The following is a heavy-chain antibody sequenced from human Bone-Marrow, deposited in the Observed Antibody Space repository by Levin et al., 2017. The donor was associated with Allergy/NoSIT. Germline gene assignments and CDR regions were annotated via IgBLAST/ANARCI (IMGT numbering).Heavy chain of an antibody. CDR1: GFSFSTYS. Sequence: GGSLRLSCVASGFSFSTYSMAWVRQAPGKGLEWVTCLTGSGHLTYYADSVRGRFTISRDNSKNTLYLQMNGLGAEDTALYYCAKYKEATTPFLDYWGQGALVTVSS. J-gene: IGHJ4*02. CDR2: LTGSGHLT. CDR3: AKYKEATTPFLDY. V-gene: IGHV3-23*01. D-gene: IGHD4-17*01.